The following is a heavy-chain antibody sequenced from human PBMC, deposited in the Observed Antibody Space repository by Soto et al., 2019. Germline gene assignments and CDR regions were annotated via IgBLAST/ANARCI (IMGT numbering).Heavy chain of an antibody. Sequence: SETLSLTCTVSGGSISSSRYYWGWIRQPPGNGLEWIGYIYYSGSTYYNPSLKSRVTISVDTSKNQFSLKLSSVTAADTAVYYCARGGVVPAATPSHMDVWGKGTTVTVSS. CDR2: IYYSGST. CDR1: GGSISSSRYY. J-gene: IGHJ6*03. D-gene: IGHD2-2*01. CDR3: ARGGVVPAATPSHMDV. V-gene: IGHV4-39*07.